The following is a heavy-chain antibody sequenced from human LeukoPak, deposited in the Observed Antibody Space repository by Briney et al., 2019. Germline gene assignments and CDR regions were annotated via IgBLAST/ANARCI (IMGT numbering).Heavy chain of an antibody. D-gene: IGHD3-10*01. CDR1: GGSISSYY. CDR3: ARSLGFGELFFFDY. J-gene: IGHJ4*02. CDR2: IYTSGST. Sequence: PSETLSLTCTVSGGSISSYYWSWIRQPAGKGLEWIGRIYTSGSTNYNPSLKSRVTMSVDTSKNQFSLKLSSVTAADTAVNYCARSLGFGELFFFDYWGQGTLVTVSS. V-gene: IGHV4-4*07.